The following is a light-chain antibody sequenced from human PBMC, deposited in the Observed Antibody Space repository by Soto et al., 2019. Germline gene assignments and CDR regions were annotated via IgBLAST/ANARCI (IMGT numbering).Light chain of an antibody. Sequence: QSALTQPASMSGSPGQSITISCTGTSGDVGFYDFVSWYQQHPGKVPRLIIYGVTKRPSGVSHRFSGSKSGNTASLTISGLQVEDEADYSCASYTGSSTYLFGGGTKRPS. CDR1: SGDVGFYDF. V-gene: IGLV2-14*03. J-gene: IGLJ3*02. CDR3: ASYTGSSTYL. CDR2: GVT.